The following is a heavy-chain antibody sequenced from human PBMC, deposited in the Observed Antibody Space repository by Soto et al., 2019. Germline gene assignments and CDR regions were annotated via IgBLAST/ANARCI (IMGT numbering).Heavy chain of an antibody. CDR1: GDTIWIWNYA. CDR2: INHLETT. CDR3: GRGGGSAAFDF. D-gene: IGHD1-26*01. J-gene: IGHJ4*02. Sequence: PSGCMYIACTFSGDTIWIWNYAASWIRQTPGKGLEWIGYINHLETTFYNPSFESRLTLSIDRAKNQFSLNLNSMSAADRAVYFCGRGGGSAAFDFLVQGTLV. V-gene: IGHV4-30-2*01.